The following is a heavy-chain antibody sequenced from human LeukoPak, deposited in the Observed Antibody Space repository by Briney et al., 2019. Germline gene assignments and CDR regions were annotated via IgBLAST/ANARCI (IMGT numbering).Heavy chain of an antibody. Sequence: GGSLRLSCAASGFTFSSYWMSWVRQAPGKGLEWVANIKQDGSEKYYVDSVKGRFTISRDNAKNSLYLQMNSLRAGDTAVYYCARGGSAYYDIFTGYWFFDYWGQGTLVTVSS. D-gene: IGHD3-9*01. V-gene: IGHV3-7*01. CDR1: GFTFSSYW. J-gene: IGHJ4*02. CDR2: IKQDGSEK. CDR3: ARGGSAYYDIFTGYWFFDY.